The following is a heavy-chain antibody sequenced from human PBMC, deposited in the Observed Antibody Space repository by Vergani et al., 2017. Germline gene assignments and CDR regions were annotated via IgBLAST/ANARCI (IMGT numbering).Heavy chain of an antibody. D-gene: IGHD6-13*01. CDR1: GGSISSYY. V-gene: IGHV4-59*01. Sequence: QVQLQESGPGLVKPSETLSLTCTVSGGSISSYYWSWIRQPPGKGLEWIGYIYYSGSTNYNPSLKSRVTISVDTSKNQFSLKLSSVTAADTAVYYCARDLGGIAAAWGQGTLVTVSS. CDR2: IYYSGST. CDR3: ARDLGGIAAA. J-gene: IGHJ5*02.